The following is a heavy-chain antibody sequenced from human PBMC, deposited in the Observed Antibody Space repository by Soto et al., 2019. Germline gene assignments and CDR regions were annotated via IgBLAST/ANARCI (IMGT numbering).Heavy chain of an antibody. V-gene: IGHV3-48*01. D-gene: IGHD3-3*01. Sequence: EVQLAESGGGLVQPGGSLGLSCAASGFTFSSYSMNWVRQAPGKGLAWISYISSSSSTIYYADSVKGRFTISRDNAKISLYLQMNSLRAEDTAVYYCARGTGIDFGSGPSYPPFEDYFDYWGQGTLVTVSS. CDR2: ISSSSSTI. J-gene: IGHJ4*02. CDR3: ARGTGIDFGSGPSYPPFEDYFDY. CDR1: GFTFSSYS.